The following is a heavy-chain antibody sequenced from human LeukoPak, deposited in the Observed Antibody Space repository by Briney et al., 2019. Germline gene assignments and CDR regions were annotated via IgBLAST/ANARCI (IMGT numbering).Heavy chain of an antibody. V-gene: IGHV4-31*03. CDR2: IYYSGST. CDR1: GGSISSGGYY. CDR3: ARRGIVVVTDAWYFDL. Sequence: RPSETLSLTCTVSGGSISSGGYYWSWIRQHPGKGLEWIGYIYYSGSTYYNPSLKSRVTISVDTSKNQFSLKLSSVTAADTAVYYCARRGIVVVTDAWYFDLWGRGTLVTVSS. D-gene: IGHD2-21*02. J-gene: IGHJ2*01.